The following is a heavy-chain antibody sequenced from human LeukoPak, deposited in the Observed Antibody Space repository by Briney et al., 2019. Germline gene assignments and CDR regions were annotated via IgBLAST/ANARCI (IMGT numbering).Heavy chain of an antibody. CDR1: GFTFGDYG. CDR2: INWNGGST. D-gene: IGHD5-18*01. V-gene: IGHV3-20*04. Sequence: GGSLSLSCAASGFTFGDYGMSWVRQAPGKGLDWVSGINWNGGSTGYADSVKGRFTIFRDNAKKSFYLQINSLTADAPALYFSARDSDGVDTAMVEGGMDYWSQGTLVTVSS. CDR3: ARDSDGVDTAMVEGGMDY. J-gene: IGHJ4*02.